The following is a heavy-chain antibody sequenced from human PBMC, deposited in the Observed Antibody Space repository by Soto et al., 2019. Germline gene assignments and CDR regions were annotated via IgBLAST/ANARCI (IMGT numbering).Heavy chain of an antibody. V-gene: IGHV1-69*01. D-gene: IGHD2-8*02. J-gene: IGHJ6*04. CDR2: IIPIFGTA. CDR1: GGTFSSYA. CDR3: ARDSRVLYWFYGMDV. Sequence: QVQLVQSGAEVRKPGSSVKVSCKASGGTFSSYAISWVRQAPGQGLEWMGGIIPIFGTANYAQKFQGRVTITAAEATSTAYMELSRLRSEETAVYYCARDSRVLYWFYGMDVWGEGTTVTVSS.